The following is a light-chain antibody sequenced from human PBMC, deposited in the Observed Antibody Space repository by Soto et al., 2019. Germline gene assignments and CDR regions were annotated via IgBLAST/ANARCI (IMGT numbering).Light chain of an antibody. CDR1: RSDIGDSNF. J-gene: IGLJ1*01. CDR3: ASFRSGTILV. CDR2: EVN. V-gene: IGLV2-14*01. Sequence: QSALTQPACVSWSPGQSVTMSCTGPRSDIGDSNFISWYQHSPGKAPRLLIYEVNNRPSGVSKRFSGSKAGNMASLTISGLLDDDEADYFCASFRSGTILVFGSGTKVTVL.